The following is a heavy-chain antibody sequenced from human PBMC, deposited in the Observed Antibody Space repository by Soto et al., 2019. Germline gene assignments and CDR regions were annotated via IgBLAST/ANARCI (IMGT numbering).Heavy chain of an antibody. V-gene: IGHV1-24*01. Sequence: VKVSCKVSGYTLTGLSMHWVRQAPGKGLEWMGGFDPEDGETIYAQKFQGRVTMTEDTSTDTAYMELSSLRSEDTAVYYCARTGSSWYLSGYWGQGTLVTVSS. CDR1: GYTLTGLS. J-gene: IGHJ4*02. CDR2: FDPEDGET. CDR3: ARTGSSWYLSGY. D-gene: IGHD6-13*01.